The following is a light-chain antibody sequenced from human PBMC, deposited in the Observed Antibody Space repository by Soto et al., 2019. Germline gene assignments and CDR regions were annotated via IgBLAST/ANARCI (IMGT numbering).Light chain of an antibody. CDR3: SSYTSSSTLEVV. CDR1: SSDVGGYNY. Sequence: QSALTQPASVSGSPGQSITISCTGTSSDVGGYNYVSWYQQHPGKAPKLMIYDVSNRPSGVSNRFSGSKSGNTASLTISGLQAEDEAEYDCSSYTSSSTLEVVFGGGTKLTVL. CDR2: DVS. J-gene: IGLJ2*01. V-gene: IGLV2-14*01.